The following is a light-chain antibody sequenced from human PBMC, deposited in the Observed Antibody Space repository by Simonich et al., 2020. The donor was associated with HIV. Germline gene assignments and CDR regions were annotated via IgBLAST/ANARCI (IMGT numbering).Light chain of an antibody. Sequence: QTVVTQEPSLTVSPGGTVTLTCASSTGAVTSGHYPYWFQQKPGQAPRTLIDDTSNKHSWTPGRFSGSLLGGKAALTLSGVQPEDEAEYYCLLYYGGAHLWVFGGGTKLTVL. J-gene: IGLJ3*02. V-gene: IGLV7-43*01. CDR3: LLYYGGAHLWV. CDR2: DTS. CDR1: TGAVTSGHY.